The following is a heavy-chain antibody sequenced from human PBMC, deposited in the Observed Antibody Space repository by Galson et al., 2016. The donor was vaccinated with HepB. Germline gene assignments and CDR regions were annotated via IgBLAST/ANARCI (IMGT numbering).Heavy chain of an antibody. D-gene: IGHD3-22*01. Sequence: SLRLSCAASGFIFNNYAMPWVRQAPGKGLEWVSNVSGNGYITYYADSVRGRFTISRDNSKDMIYLQMNNLRAQDTAIYYCTKSRAASTNYYYDSNFFDSWGQGTLVTVSS. V-gene: IGHV3-23*01. CDR1: GFIFNNYA. J-gene: IGHJ4*02. CDR2: VSGNGYIT. CDR3: TKSRAASTNYYYDSNFFDS.